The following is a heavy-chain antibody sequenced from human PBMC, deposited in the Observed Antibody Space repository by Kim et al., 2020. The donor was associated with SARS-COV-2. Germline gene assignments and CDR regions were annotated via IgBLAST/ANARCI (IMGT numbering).Heavy chain of an antibody. D-gene: IGHD2-21*02. J-gene: IGHJ4*02. Sequence: GGSLRLSCAAAEFPFNTYAMSWVRQAPGRGLEWVSTISDSGVTTFYVDSVKGRFTISRDNSKNTLFLDMRSLRVEDTAVYYCTGSRGGLRFHSFDYWGQGTQVAVPS. V-gene: IGHV3-23*01. CDR2: ISDSGVTT. CDR3: TGSRGGLRFHSFDY. CDR1: EFPFNTYA.